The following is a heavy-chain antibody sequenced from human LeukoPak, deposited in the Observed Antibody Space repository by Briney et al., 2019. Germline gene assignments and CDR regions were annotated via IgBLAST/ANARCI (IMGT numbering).Heavy chain of an antibody. Sequence: SETLSLTCTVSGGSISSGGYYWSWIRQHPGKGLEWIGYIYYSGSTYYNPSLKSRVTISVDTSKNQFSLKLSSVTAADTAVYYCARGPTHERYYYDSSGYYPSFDYWGQGTLVTVSS. CDR1: GGSISSGGYY. J-gene: IGHJ4*02. V-gene: IGHV4-31*03. D-gene: IGHD3-22*01. CDR3: ARGPTHERYYYDSSGYYPSFDY. CDR2: IYYSGST.